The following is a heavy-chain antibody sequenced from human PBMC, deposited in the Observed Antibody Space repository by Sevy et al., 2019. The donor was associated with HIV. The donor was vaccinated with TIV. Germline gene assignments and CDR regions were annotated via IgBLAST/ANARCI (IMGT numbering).Heavy chain of an antibody. CDR1: GFTVSSNY. CDR2: IYSGGST. J-gene: IGHJ6*02. V-gene: IGHV3-53*01. CDR3: ARSSDEVDTAMQYYYYYYGMDV. Sequence: GGSLRLSCAASGFTVSSNYMSWVRQAPGKGLEWVSVIYSGGSTYYVDSVKGRLTISRDNPKNTVYLQMNSLSAEDTDVYYLARSSDEVDTAMQYYYYYYGMDVWGQGTTVTVSS. D-gene: IGHD5-18*01.